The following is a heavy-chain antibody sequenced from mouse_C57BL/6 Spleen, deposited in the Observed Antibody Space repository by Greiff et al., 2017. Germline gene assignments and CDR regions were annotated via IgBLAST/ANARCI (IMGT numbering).Heavy chain of an antibody. Sequence: DVKLVESGGGLVKPGGSLKLSCAASGFTFSDYGMHWVRQAPEKGLEWVAYISSGSSTIYYADTVKGRFTISRDNAKNTLFLQMTSLRSEDTAMYYCAREGNYYGSSSPWFAYWGQGTLVTVSA. CDR2: ISSGSSTI. V-gene: IGHV5-17*01. CDR1: GFTFSDYG. J-gene: IGHJ3*01. D-gene: IGHD1-1*01. CDR3: AREGNYYGSSSPWFAY.